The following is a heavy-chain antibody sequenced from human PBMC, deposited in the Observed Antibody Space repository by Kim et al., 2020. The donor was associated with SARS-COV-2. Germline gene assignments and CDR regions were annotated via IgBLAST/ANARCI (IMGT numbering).Heavy chain of an antibody. CDR2: ISSRSSVI. CDR1: GFTLSSNS. V-gene: IGHV3-48*02. D-gene: IGHD3-22*01. CDR3: ARSLIASSYSDNGMDV. J-gene: IGHJ6*02. Sequence: GGSLRLSCAVSGFTLSSNSMNWVRQAPGKGLEWVSYISSRSSVIYYAESVRGRFTISRDNAKNSVYLQMNSLRDEDTALYYCARSLIASSYSDNGMDVWGQGTTVIVSS.